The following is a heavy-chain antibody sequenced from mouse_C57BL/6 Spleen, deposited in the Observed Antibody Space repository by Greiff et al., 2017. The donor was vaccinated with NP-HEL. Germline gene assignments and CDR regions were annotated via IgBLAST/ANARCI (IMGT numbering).Heavy chain of an antibody. CDR2: INPGSGGT. V-gene: IGHV1-54*01. D-gene: IGHD1-1*01. CDR1: GYAFTNYL. CDR3: ARSYGSSYDAMDY. J-gene: IGHJ4*01. Sequence: VQLVESGAELVRPGTSVKVSCKASGYAFTNYLIEWVKQRPGQGLEWIGVINPGSGGTNYNEKFKGKATLTADKSSSTAYMQLSSLTSEDSAVYFCARSYGSSYDAMDYWGQGTSVTVSS.